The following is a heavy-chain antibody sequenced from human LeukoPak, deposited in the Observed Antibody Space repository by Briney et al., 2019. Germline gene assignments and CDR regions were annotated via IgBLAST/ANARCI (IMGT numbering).Heavy chain of an antibody. V-gene: IGHV3-74*01. J-gene: IGHJ4*02. CDR2: IKTGGSDT. CDR3: ARVNINNWHSCDY. Sequence: GGSLRLSCEASGFTFSRYWMNWVRQAPGKGLVWVSRIKTGGSDTAYADSVKGRFAISRDNAKNTLYLQMNSLRPEDTAVYYCARVNINNWHSCDYWGQGTLITVSS. D-gene: IGHD1-1*01. CDR1: GFTFSRYW.